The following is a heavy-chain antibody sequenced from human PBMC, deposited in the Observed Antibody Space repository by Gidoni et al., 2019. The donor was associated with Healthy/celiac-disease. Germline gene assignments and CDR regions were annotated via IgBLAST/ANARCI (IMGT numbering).Heavy chain of an antibody. D-gene: IGHD2-2*01. V-gene: IGHV1-18*01. J-gene: IGHJ4*02. CDR2: ISAYNGNT. Sequence: QVQLVQSGAEVKKPGASVKVSCKASGYTFTSYGISWVRQAPGQGLECMGWISAYNGNTNYAQKLQGRVTMTTDTSTSTAYMELRGLRSDDTAGNYCGGGGYCSSTSCSIDYWGQGTLVTVSS. CDR3: GGGGYCSSTSCSIDY. CDR1: GYTFTSYG.